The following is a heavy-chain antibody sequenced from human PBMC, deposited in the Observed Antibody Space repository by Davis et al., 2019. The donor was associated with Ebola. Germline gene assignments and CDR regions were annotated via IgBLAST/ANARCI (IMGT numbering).Heavy chain of an antibody. CDR1: GFTFSSYA. Sequence: GESLKISCAASGFTFSSYAMHWVRQAPGKGLEWVAVISYDGSNKYYADSVKGRFTISRDNSKNTLYLQMNSLRAEDTAVYYCARIAVAGRRIYYYYYYMDVWGKGTAVTVSS. V-gene: IGHV3-30-3*01. J-gene: IGHJ6*03. D-gene: IGHD6-19*01. CDR2: ISYDGSNK. CDR3: ARIAVAGRRIYYYYYYMDV.